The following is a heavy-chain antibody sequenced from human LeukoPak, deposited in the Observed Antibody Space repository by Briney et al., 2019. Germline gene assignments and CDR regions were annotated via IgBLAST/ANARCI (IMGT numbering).Heavy chain of an antibody. J-gene: IGHJ5*02. CDR3: AKESDLWNSYYRGGGLGH. V-gene: IGHV1-46*01. CDR1: GYTFSRDY. Sequence: GASVKVSCKASGYTFSRDYIQLVRQAPGQGLEWMGMINTNGGITTYAQKFQGTITMTRDTSTSTVYMELNSLRSEDTAMYYCAKESDLWNSYYRGGGLGHWGQGTLVTVSS. CDR2: INTNGGIT. D-gene: IGHD3-3*01.